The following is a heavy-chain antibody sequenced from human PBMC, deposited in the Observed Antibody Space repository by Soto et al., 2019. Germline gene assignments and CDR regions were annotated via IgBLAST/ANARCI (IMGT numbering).Heavy chain of an antibody. Sequence: QVQLVQSGAEVKKPGSSVKVSCKASGGTFSSYSINWVRQAPGQGLEWMGRITPILGIANYAQKFQGRVTRTADNSPTSADLTLSTLGAEDTAGYYCAREPFGDYSGYWGQGTLVTASS. CDR2: ITPILGIA. V-gene: IGHV1-69*08. D-gene: IGHD3-10*01. J-gene: IGHJ4*02. CDR1: GGTFSSYS. CDR3: AREPFGDYSGY.